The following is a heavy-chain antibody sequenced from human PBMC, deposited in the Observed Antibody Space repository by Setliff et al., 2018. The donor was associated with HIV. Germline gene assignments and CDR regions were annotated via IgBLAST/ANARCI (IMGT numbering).Heavy chain of an antibody. CDR2: IFNSGST. CDR1: GGSISSDSSS. D-gene: IGHD6-13*01. Sequence: PSETLSLTCTVSGGSISSDSSSWTWIRQHPGKGLEWIGCIFNSGSTHYKPSLKSRLTISLDTSKSQFSLNLSSVTAADTAVYYCARRGGYSSPLRIWGQGTKVTVSS. CDR3: ARRGGYSSPLRI. V-gene: IGHV4-31*03. J-gene: IGHJ3*02.